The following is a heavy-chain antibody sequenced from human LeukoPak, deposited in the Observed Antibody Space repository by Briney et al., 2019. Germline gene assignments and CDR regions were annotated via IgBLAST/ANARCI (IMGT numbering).Heavy chain of an antibody. CDR2: IYYSGST. J-gene: IGHJ1*01. V-gene: IGHV4-59*12. CDR1: GGSISSYY. D-gene: IGHD2-21*02. Sequence: SETLSLTCTVSGGSISSYYWSWIRQPPGKGLEWIGSIYYSGSTCYNPSLKSRVTISVDTSKNQFSLKLSSVTAADTAIYYCARGIVVTAIPRVEYFQHWGQGTLVTVSS. CDR3: ARGIVVTAIPRVEYFQH.